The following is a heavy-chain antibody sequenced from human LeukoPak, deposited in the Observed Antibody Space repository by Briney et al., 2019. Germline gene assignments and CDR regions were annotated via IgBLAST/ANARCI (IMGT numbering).Heavy chain of an antibody. Sequence: PSETLSLTCAVYGGSFRGYYWSWIRQPPGKGLEWIGEINHSGSTNYNPSLKSRVTISVDTSKNQFSLKLSSVTAADTAVYYCARAYFYYYMDVWGKGTTVTVSS. CDR3: ARAYFYYYMDV. J-gene: IGHJ6*03. CDR2: INHSGST. CDR1: GGSFRGYY. V-gene: IGHV4-34*01.